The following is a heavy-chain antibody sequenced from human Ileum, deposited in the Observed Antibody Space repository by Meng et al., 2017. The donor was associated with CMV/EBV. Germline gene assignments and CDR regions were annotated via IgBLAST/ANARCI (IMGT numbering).Heavy chain of an antibody. CDR3: VRLGSAAGDS. D-gene: IGHD6-13*01. Sequence: SETLSLTCSVSGGSVSYTSYYWGWIRQPPGKGLEWIGSLSHSGGTYYNPSLKSRVTISLDTSKNQFSLTLSSVTATDAAVYYCVRLGSAAGDSWGQGTLVTVSS. CDR2: LSHSGGT. J-gene: IGHJ4*02. CDR1: GGSVSYTSYY. V-gene: IGHV4-39*01.